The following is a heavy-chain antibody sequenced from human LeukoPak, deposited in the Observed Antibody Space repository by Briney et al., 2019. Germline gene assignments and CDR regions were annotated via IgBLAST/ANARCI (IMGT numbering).Heavy chain of an antibody. J-gene: IGHJ4*02. D-gene: IGHD6-19*01. Sequence: GGSLRLSCAASGFTFSNYAMNWVRQAPGKGLFWVSGISGSGGSTKYADSVKGRFTISRDNSKNSLYLQMNSLRAEDTAVYYCARDSGPTLGYWGQGTLVTVSS. V-gene: IGHV3-23*01. CDR3: ARDSGPTLGY. CDR1: GFTFSNYA. CDR2: ISGSGGST.